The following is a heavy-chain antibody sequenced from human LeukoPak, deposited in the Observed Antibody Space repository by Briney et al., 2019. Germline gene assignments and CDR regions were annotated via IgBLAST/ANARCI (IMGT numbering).Heavy chain of an antibody. CDR3: ARGARPGYYFDY. CDR2: IYYSGST. D-gene: IGHD5-12*01. CDR1: GGSISSYY. V-gene: IGHV4-59*01. J-gene: IGHJ4*02. Sequence: KSSETLSLTCTVSGGSISSYYWSWIRQPPGKGLEWIGYIYYSGSTNYNPSLKSRVTISVDTSKNQFSLKLSSVTAADTAVYYCARGARPGYYFDYWGQGTLVTVSS.